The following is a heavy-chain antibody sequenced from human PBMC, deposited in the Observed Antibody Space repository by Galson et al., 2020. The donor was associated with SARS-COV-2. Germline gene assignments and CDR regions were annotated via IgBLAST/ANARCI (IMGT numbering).Heavy chain of an antibody. D-gene: IGHD2-2*01. J-gene: IGHJ5*02. CDR3: LSYSSTRQNH. CDR2: ISSNGGTS. Sequence: GESLKISCSASGFIFSDYAMHWVRQTPGKGLDYVSAISSNGGTSFYADSVKGRFTMSRDNSRNMFYLQMTALRPEDTAFYYCLSYSSTRQNHWGQGTLVTVSA. CDR1: GFIFSDYA. V-gene: IGHV3-64D*06.